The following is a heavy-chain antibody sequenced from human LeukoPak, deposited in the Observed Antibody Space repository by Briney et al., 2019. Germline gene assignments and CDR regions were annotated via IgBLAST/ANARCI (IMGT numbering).Heavy chain of an antibody. J-gene: IGHJ4*02. D-gene: IGHD3-22*01. CDR1: GGTFSSYA. Sequence: ASVKVSCKASGGTFSSYAISWVRQAPGQGLEWMGRIIPIFGTANYAQKFQGRVTITTDESTSTAYMELSSLRSEDTAVYYCARDSDYYDSSGYLPQYYFDYWGQGTLVTVSS. CDR3: ARDSDYYDSSGYLPQYYFDY. CDR2: IIPIFGTA. V-gene: IGHV1-69*05.